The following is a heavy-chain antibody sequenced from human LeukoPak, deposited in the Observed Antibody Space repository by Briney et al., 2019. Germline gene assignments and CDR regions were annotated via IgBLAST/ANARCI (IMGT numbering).Heavy chain of an antibody. CDR2: NSYSGIT. Sequence: SETLSPTCTVSGGSIGSYYWSWLRQAPGKGLEWIGYNSYSGITDYNPALKSRVSISVDTSKDQFSLKLTSVTAADTAVYYCARLFWAEGLDYWGQGTLVSVSS. CDR3: ARLFWAEGLDY. D-gene: IGHD2/OR15-2a*01. J-gene: IGHJ4*02. CDR1: GGSIGSYY. V-gene: IGHV4-59*01.